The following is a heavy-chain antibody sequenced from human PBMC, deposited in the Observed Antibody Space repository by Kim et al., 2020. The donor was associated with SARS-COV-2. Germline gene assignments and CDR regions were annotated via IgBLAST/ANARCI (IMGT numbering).Heavy chain of an antibody. V-gene: IGHV3-21*01. CDR3: ARDGAWGYYGMDV. D-gene: IGHD7-27*01. J-gene: IGHJ6*02. CDR1: GFTFSSYS. CDR2: ISSSSSYI. Sequence: GGSLRLSCAASGFTFSSYSMNWVRQAPGKGLEWVSSISSSSSYIYYADSVKGRFTISRDNAKNSLYLQMNSLRAEDTAVYYCARDGAWGYYGMDVWGQGTTVTVSS.